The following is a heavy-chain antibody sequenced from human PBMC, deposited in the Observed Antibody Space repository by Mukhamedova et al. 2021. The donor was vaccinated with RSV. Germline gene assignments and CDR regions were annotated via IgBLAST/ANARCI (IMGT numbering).Heavy chain of an antibody. Sequence: KSRVTISVDTSKNQFSLKLSSVTAADTAVYYCARVVSGYSYGWSLGNWYFDLWGRGTLVTVSS. J-gene: IGHJ2*01. CDR3: ARVVSGYSYGWSLGNWYFDL. V-gene: IGHV4-30-2*04. D-gene: IGHD5-18*01.